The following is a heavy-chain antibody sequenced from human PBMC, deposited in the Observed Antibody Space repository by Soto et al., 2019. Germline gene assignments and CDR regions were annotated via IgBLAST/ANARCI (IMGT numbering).Heavy chain of an antibody. CDR3: AREGVDIVATQSYYYYYGMDV. CDR2: INPNSGGT. D-gene: IGHD5-12*01. J-gene: IGHJ6*02. Sequence: ASVKVSCKASGYTFTGYYMHWVRQAPGQGLERMGWINPNSGGTNYAQKFQGRVTMTRDTSISTAYMELSRLRSDDTAVYYCAREGVDIVATQSYYYYYGMDVWGQGTTVTVSS. V-gene: IGHV1-2*02. CDR1: GYTFTGYY.